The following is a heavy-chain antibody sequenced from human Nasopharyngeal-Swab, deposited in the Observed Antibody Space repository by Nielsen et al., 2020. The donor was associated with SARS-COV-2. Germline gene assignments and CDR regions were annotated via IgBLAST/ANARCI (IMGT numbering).Heavy chain of an antibody. V-gene: IGHV4-39*01. CDR2: IYYNGNT. Sequence: SETLSLTCTVSGDSIAYSTFYWGWIRQPPGKGLEWIGNIYYNGNTYQNPSRNSRLTISVDKSTNQISLQLSSVTAADTAVYYCVISSSWYYFDYWAQGTQVTVSS. D-gene: IGHD6-13*01. CDR1: GDSIAYSTFY. CDR3: VISSSWYYFDY. J-gene: IGHJ4*02.